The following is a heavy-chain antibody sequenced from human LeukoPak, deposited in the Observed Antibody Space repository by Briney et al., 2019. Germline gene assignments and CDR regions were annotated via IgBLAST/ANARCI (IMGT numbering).Heavy chain of an antibody. D-gene: IGHD3-10*01. J-gene: IGHJ4*02. Sequence: GGSLRLSCAASGSTFSSYAMTWVRQAPGKGLEWISVIIHSGGSTFYADSVKGGFTISRDNSKNTLYLQMNSLRAEDTAVYYCAKRASGSGTSLYYFDYWGQGTLVTVSS. CDR2: IIHSGGST. CDR1: GSTFSSYA. CDR3: AKRASGSGTSLYYFDY. V-gene: IGHV3-23*01.